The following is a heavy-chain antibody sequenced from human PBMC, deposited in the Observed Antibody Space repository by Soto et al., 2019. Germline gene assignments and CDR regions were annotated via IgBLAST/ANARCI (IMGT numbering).Heavy chain of an antibody. CDR1: GYGFSTYS. J-gene: IGHJ4*02. V-gene: IGHV5-51*01. Sequence: TCHGSGYGFSTYSIGWVRQIPGKGLECMGLIFPGDSETTYSPSFQGHVSISADTSISTAYLQWNSLKTSDSAIYYCARQGPGSYWGQRTQVTVSS. CDR2: IFPGDSET. D-gene: IGHD2-15*01. CDR3: ARQGPGSY.